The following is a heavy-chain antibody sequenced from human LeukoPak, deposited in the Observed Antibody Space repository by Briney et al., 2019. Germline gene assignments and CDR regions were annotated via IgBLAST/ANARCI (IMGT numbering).Heavy chain of an antibody. Sequence: PSVTLSLTCAVSGVSISRGGYSWSWSPKPRGKGLDWIMNLYQSGSTHYNPSLKSRNTISVDRSKNQFSLKLSSVTAADTAVNYCAREPITMVRGTRNAFDIWGQGTMVTVSS. CDR2: LYQSGST. D-gene: IGHD3-10*01. V-gene: IGHV4-30-2*01. CDR3: AREPITMVRGTRNAFDI. CDR1: GVSISRGGYS. J-gene: IGHJ3*02.